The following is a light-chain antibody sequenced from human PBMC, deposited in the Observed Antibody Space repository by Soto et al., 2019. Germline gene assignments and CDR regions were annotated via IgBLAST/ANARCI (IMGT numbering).Light chain of an antibody. CDR2: KAS. Sequence: DIQITHSPSILSASVGDRVTITCRSSQSISSWLAWYQQKPGKAPNLLIHKASHLESGVPSRFSGSGSGTEFTLTISSLQPGDFATYYCQHYNTYPWTFGQGTKV. CDR3: QHYNTYPWT. J-gene: IGKJ1*01. V-gene: IGKV1-5*03. CDR1: QSISSW.